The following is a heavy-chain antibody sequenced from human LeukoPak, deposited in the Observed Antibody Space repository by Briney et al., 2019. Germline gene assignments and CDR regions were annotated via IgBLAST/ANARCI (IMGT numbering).Heavy chain of an antibody. D-gene: IGHD3-3*01. J-gene: IGHJ3*02. CDR2: IRYDGSNK. Sequence: GGSLRLSCAASGFTFSSYGMHWVRQAPGKGLEWVAFIRYDGSNKYYADSVKGRFTISRDNSKNTLYLQMNSLRAEDTAVYYCAKDRVLPRYYDFWNGAFDIWGQGTMVTVSS. CDR3: AKDRVLPRYYDFWNGAFDI. V-gene: IGHV3-30*02. CDR1: GFTFSSYG.